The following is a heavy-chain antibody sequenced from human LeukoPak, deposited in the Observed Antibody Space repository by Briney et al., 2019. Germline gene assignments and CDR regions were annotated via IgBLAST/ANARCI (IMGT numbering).Heavy chain of an antibody. CDR2: IYYTGST. CDR3: ARDRYASYGFDP. J-gene: IGHJ5*02. Sequence: TSETLSLTCSVSGGSITRSSYYWGWIRQPPGKGLEWIGSIYYTGSTNYNPSLKSRVTISEDTSKNQFSLKLSSVTAADTAVYYCARDRYASYGFDPWGQGILVTVSS. D-gene: IGHD2-2*01. CDR1: GGSITRSSYY. V-gene: IGHV4-39*07.